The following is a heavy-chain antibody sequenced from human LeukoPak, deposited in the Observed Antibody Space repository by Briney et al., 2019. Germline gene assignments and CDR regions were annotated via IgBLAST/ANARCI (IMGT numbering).Heavy chain of an antibody. CDR3: ARGLVELPLLY. V-gene: IGHV4-34*01. D-gene: IGHD1-26*01. Sequence: SETLSLTCAVYGGSFSGYYWSWIRQPPGKGLEWIGEINHSGSTNYNPSLKSRVTISVDTSKNQFSLKLSSVTAADTAVYYCARGLVELPLLYWGQGTLVTVSS. CDR1: GGSFSGYY. CDR2: INHSGST. J-gene: IGHJ4*02.